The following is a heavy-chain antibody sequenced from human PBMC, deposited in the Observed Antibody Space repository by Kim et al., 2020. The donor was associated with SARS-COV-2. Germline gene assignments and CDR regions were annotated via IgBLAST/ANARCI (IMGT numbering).Heavy chain of an antibody. CDR1: GFTFNNFG. CDR3: AKANVFLWFGKFHDDAFDL. J-gene: IGHJ3*01. V-gene: IGHV3-30*18. Sequence: GGSLRLSCAASGFTFNNFGMHWVRQAPGKGLEWVAVISYEGSKKHYADSVNGRFTIATDSFKNTMSLQMRGLTAEDTAVYSWAKANVFLWFGKFHDDAFDLWGQGTMVTVSS. D-gene: IGHD3-10*01. CDR2: ISYEGSKK.